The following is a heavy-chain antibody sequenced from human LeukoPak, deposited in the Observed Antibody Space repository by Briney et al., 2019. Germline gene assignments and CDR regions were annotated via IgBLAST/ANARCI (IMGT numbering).Heavy chain of an antibody. J-gene: IGHJ6*02. Sequence: ASVKVSCKASGYTFTSYDINWVRQATGQGLEWMGWMNPNSGNTGYAQKFQGRVTMTRNTSISTAYMELSSLRSEDTAVYYCARERGYSYGYYYYGMDVWGQGTTVTVSS. CDR2: MNPNSGNT. D-gene: IGHD5-18*01. CDR1: GYTFTSYD. V-gene: IGHV1-8*01. CDR3: ARERGYSYGYYYYGMDV.